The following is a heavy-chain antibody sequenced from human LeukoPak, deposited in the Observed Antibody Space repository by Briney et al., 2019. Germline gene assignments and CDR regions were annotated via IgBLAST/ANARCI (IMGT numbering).Heavy chain of an antibody. V-gene: IGHV3-30-3*01. D-gene: IGHD1-26*01. J-gene: IGHJ4*02. CDR2: ISYDGSNK. CDR3: ARSEGATTFDY. CDR1: GFTFSSYA. Sequence: GGSLRLSCAASGFTFSSYAMRWVRQAPGKGLEWVAVISYDGSNKYYADSVKGRFTISRDNSENTLYLQMNSLRAEDTAVYYCARSEGATTFDYWGQGTLVTVSS.